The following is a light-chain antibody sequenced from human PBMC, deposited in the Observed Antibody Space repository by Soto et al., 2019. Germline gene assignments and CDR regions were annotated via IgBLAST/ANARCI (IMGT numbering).Light chain of an antibody. J-gene: IGKJ1*01. CDR1: QSLLHSNGYNY. V-gene: IGKV2-28*01. Sequence: DSVMTQSPLSLPVTPGEAASISCRSSQSLLHSNGYNYLDGYLQKPGQSPQLLIYLGSNRAYGDPDRFSGSRSGAAVTLKISRVEAEDVGVYYCMQALQISTWTFGQGTKEEIK. CDR2: LGS. CDR3: MQALQISTWT.